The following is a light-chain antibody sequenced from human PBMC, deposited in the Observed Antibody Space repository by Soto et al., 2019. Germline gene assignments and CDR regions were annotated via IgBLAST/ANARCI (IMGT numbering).Light chain of an antibody. Sequence: EIVLTQSPGTLSLSPGERATLSCRASQSVASNYVCWYQQRHGQAPRLLLYGASLRATGIPDRFSGSGSGTDFSLTICILEDAEFAVYYCQQHGHSPQTFGQGTKVEIK. CDR3: QQHGHSPQT. V-gene: IGKV3-20*01. J-gene: IGKJ1*01. CDR2: GAS. CDR1: QSVASNY.